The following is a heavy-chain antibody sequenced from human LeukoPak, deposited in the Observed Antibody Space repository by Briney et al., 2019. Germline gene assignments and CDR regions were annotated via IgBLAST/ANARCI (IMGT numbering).Heavy chain of an antibody. D-gene: IGHD6-13*01. CDR1: GFTFTTYG. CDR3: ARSYSPFDY. J-gene: IGHJ4*02. V-gene: IGHV3-30*03. Sequence: GGSLRLSCAASGFTFTTYGMHWVRQAPGKGLEWVAIISFDGSYEYYADSVKGRFTISRDNAKNSLYLQMNSLRAEDTAVYYCARSYSPFDYWGQGTLVTVSS. CDR2: ISFDGSYE.